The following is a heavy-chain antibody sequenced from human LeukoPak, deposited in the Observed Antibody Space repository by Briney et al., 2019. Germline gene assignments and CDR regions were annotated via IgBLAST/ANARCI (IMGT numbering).Heavy chain of an antibody. CDR1: GSTFSSFS. Sequence: GGSLRLSCAASGSTFSSFSMNWVRQAPGKGLEWVSSISSSSSYTYYADSVKGRFTVSRDNAKNSLYLQMNSLRAEDTAVYYCARASSGWAVDLYYFDNWGQGTLVAVSS. J-gene: IGHJ4*02. CDR3: ARASSGWAVDLYYFDN. D-gene: IGHD6-19*01. V-gene: IGHV3-21*01. CDR2: ISSSSSYT.